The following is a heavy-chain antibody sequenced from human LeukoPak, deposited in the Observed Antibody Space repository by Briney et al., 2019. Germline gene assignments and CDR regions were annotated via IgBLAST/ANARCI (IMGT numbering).Heavy chain of an antibody. CDR1: GGSISSYY. CDR3: ARNYGSGSYYDY. V-gene: IGHV4-59*01. J-gene: IGHJ4*02. CDR2: IYYSGST. D-gene: IGHD3-10*01. Sequence: SETLSLTCTVSGGSISSYYWSWNRQPPGKGLEWIGYIYYSGSTNYNPSLKSRVTISVDTSKNQFSLKLSSVTAADTAVYYCARNYGSGSYYDYWGQGTLVTVSS.